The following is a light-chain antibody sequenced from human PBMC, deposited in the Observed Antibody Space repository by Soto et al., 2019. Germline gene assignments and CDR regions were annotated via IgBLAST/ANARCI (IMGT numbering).Light chain of an antibody. CDR2: GTS. CDR1: QNIYRY. Sequence: IQMTQSPSSLSASVGDIVTITCRAGQNIYRYLNWYQHKPGNAPKLLIYGTSSLQSGVPSRFSGSGSGTDFTLTISSLHTEDIATYYCQQSFNNPTFGQGTRLEIK. J-gene: IGKJ5*01. V-gene: IGKV1-39*01. CDR3: QQSFNNPT.